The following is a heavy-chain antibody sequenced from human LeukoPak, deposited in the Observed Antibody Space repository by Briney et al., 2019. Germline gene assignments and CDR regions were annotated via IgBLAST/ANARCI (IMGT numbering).Heavy chain of an antibody. CDR1: GFTFPRAW. Sequence: GGSLRLSCASSGFTFPRAWMSWVRQAPGKGLEWVSAISGSGGSTYYADSVKGRFTISRDNSKNTLYLQMNSLRAEDTAVYYCAKQNGQYSTHFDYWGQGTLVTVSS. D-gene: IGHD6-6*01. CDR3: AKQNGQYSTHFDY. V-gene: IGHV3-23*01. J-gene: IGHJ4*02. CDR2: ISGSGGST.